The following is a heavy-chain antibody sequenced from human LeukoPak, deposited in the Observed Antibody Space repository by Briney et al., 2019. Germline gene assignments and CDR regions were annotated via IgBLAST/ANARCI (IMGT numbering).Heavy chain of an antibody. Sequence: SETLSLTCTVPGGSISSSSYYWGWIRQPPGKGLEWIGSIYYSGSTYYNPSLKSRVTISVDTSKNQFSLKLSSVTAADTAVYYCARDQVQLRWFDPWGQGTLVTVSS. J-gene: IGHJ5*02. D-gene: IGHD2-2*01. CDR3: ARDQVQLRWFDP. CDR1: GGSISSSSYY. CDR2: IYYSGST. V-gene: IGHV4-39*07.